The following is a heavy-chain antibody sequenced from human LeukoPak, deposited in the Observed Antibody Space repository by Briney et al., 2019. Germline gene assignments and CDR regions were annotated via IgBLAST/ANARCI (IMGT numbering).Heavy chain of an antibody. Sequence: PGGSLRLSCAASGFTFGSSAMSWVRQAPGEGPEWVSTFSRSGPDTYYADSVKGRFTIFRDNSKNTLYLQMNSLRAEDTAVYYCAKGSLGSWYFDWFDPWGQGTLVTVSS. CDR2: FSRSGPDT. V-gene: IGHV3-23*01. J-gene: IGHJ5*02. CDR3: AKGSLGSWYFDWFDP. D-gene: IGHD6-13*01. CDR1: GFTFGSSA.